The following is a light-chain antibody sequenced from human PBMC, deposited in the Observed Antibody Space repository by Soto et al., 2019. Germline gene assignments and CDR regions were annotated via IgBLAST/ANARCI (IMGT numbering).Light chain of an antibody. CDR2: GAS. CDR1: QSVRSN. V-gene: IGKV3-15*01. J-gene: IGKJ2*01. Sequence: IVMTQSPATLSVSPGERATLSCRASQSVRSNLAWYQQKPGQAPSLLIYGASTRATGIPARFSGSGSGTDFTLTISSLQSEDFAVYYCQQYDTRPPNHTFGQGTKLEIK. CDR3: QQYDTRPPNHT.